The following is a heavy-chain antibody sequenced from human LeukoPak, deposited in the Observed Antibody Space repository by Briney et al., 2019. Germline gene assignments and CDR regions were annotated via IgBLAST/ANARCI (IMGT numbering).Heavy chain of an antibody. J-gene: IGHJ3*01. Sequence: ASVKVSCKASGYTFTGYYIHWVRQAPGQGLEWMGWINPQNTGTNYAQKFQDRVTMTRDTSIRTAYMVLIRLKSDDTAVFYCARGGPLEWAPDAFDLWGQGTMVTVSS. CDR3: ARGGPLEWAPDAFDL. CDR2: INPQNTGT. CDR1: GYTFTGYY. V-gene: IGHV1-2*02. D-gene: IGHD1-1*01.